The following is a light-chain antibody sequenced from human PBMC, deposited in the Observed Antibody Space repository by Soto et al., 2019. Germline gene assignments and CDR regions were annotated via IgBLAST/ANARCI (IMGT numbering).Light chain of an antibody. CDR3: QSYDSSMSGYV. CDR2: GNS. CDR1: SSNIGAGYD. Sequence: QSALTQPPSVSGAPGQTVTISCTGSSSNIGAGYDVHWYQQLPGTAPKLLIYGNSNRPSGVPDRFSGSKSGTSASLAITGLPADDEADYYCQSYDSSMSGYVFGTGTKVTVL. V-gene: IGLV1-40*01. J-gene: IGLJ1*01.